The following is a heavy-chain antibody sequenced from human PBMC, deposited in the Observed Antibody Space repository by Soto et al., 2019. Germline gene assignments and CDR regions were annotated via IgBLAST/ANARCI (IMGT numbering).Heavy chain of an antibody. CDR2: ISGGSSTI. CDR3: ARALGGSYQIGVDY. Sequence: EVQLVESGGGLVQPGGSLRLSCAASGFTFSSYSMNWVRQALGKGLEWVSYISGGSSTIYYADSVKGRFTISRDNAKNSLYLQMNSLRDEDTAVDYCARALGGSYQIGVDYWGQGTLVTVSS. V-gene: IGHV3-48*02. CDR1: GFTFSSYS. D-gene: IGHD3-16*02. J-gene: IGHJ4*02.